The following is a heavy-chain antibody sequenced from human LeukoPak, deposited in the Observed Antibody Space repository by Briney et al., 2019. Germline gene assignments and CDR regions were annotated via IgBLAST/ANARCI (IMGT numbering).Heavy chain of an antibody. D-gene: IGHD6-19*01. CDR2: INPNSGGT. CDR1: GYTFTNHH. Sequence: GASVKVSCKASGYTFTNHHIYWVRQAPGQGLEWMGWINPNSGGTNYAQKFQGRVTMTRDTSISTAYMELSRLRSDDTAVYYCARTVYSYSSGLKFDPWGQGTLVTVSS. J-gene: IGHJ5*02. V-gene: IGHV1-2*02. CDR3: ARTVYSYSSGLKFDP.